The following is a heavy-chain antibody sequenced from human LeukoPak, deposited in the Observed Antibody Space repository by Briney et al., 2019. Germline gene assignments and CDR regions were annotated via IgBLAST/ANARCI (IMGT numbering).Heavy chain of an antibody. J-gene: IGHJ4*02. V-gene: IGHV3-74*01. D-gene: IGHD2-2*01. CDR3: GSLGYCSSTRCSLPYFDY. CDR2: INGDGSST. CDR1: GFTFSSYW. Sequence: QPGGSLRLSCAVSGFTFSSYWMHWVRQAPGKGLVWVSRINGDGSSTTYADSVKGRFTISRDNAKNTLYLQMNSLRAEDTAVYYCGSLGYCSSTRCSLPYFDYWGQGTLVTVSS.